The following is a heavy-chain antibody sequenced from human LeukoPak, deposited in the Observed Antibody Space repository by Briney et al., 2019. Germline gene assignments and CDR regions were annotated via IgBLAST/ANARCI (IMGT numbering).Heavy chain of an antibody. D-gene: IGHD3-9*01. J-gene: IGHJ4*02. V-gene: IGHV4-34*01. CDR3: ARGRYFDWLTLDY. Sequence: KPSETLSLTCAVYGGSFSGYYWNWIRQPPGKGLEWIGEINHSGSTNYNPSLKSRVTISVDTSKNQFSLKLSSVTAADTAVYYCARGRYFDWLTLDYWGQGTLVTVSS. CDR2: INHSGST. CDR1: GGSFSGYY.